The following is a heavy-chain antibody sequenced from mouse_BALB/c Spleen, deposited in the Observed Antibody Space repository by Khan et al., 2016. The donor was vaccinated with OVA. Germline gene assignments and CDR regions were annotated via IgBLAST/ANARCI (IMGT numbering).Heavy chain of an antibody. CDR1: GFSLTSYG. D-gene: IGHD1-3*01. V-gene: IGHV2-9*02. J-gene: IGHJ2*01. CDR2: IWAGGST. Sequence: QVQLKQSGPGLVAPSQSLSITCTVSGFSLTSYGVHWVRQPPGKGLEWLGVIWAGGSTNYKSALMSRLSISKDNSKSQVFLKMNSLQTDDTAMDYCARLEDIWGQGTTLTVSS. CDR3: ARLEDI.